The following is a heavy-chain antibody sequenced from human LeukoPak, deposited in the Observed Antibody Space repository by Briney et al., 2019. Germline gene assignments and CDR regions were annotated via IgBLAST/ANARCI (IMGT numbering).Heavy chain of an antibody. CDR1: GGSISSGGYY. CDR3: ARGRFWGYSYGYQPERVDYFDY. J-gene: IGHJ4*02. Sequence: SQTLSLTCTVSGGSISSGGYYWSWIRQHPGKGLEWIGYIYYSGSTYYNPSLKSRVTISVDTSKNQFSLKLSSMTAADTAVYYCARGRFWGYSYGYQPERVDYFDYWGQGTLVTVSS. D-gene: IGHD5-18*01. CDR2: IYYSGST. V-gene: IGHV4-31*03.